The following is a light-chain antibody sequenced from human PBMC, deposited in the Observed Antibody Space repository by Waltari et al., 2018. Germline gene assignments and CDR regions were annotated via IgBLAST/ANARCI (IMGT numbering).Light chain of an antibody. CDR2: AAS. J-gene: IGKJ1*01. Sequence: DIQLTQSPSFLSASVGDRVTITCRASQDISSYLAWYQQKPGKAPQLRIYAASSLQGGVPPRFSGSGSGSEFTLIISSLQPEEIAAYYCQQLNSCPLTFGQGTRVEIK. CDR1: QDISSY. V-gene: IGKV1-9*01. CDR3: QQLNSCPLT.